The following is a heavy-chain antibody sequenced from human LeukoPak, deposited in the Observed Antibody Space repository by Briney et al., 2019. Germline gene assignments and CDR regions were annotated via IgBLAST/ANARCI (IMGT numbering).Heavy chain of an antibody. V-gene: IGHV3-23*01. J-gene: IGHJ4*02. Sequence: GGTLRLSCAASGFTFSSYGMSWVRQAPGKGLEWVSAISGGGGSTYYADSVKGRFTISRDNSKNTLYLQMNSLRAEDTAVYYCARAPLYSSSWYVDYWGQGTLVTVSS. CDR1: GFTFSSYG. CDR2: ISGGGGST. D-gene: IGHD6-13*01. CDR3: ARAPLYSSSWYVDY.